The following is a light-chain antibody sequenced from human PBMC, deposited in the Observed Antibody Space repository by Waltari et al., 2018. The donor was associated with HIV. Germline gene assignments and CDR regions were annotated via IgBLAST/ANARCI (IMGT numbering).Light chain of an antibody. CDR3: WSYAGSTPYVL. J-gene: IGLJ2*01. Sequence: QSALTQPASVSGSPGQSITIPCPGTSSDLGSHHLVSWYQQHPGKAPYLIIYEGTKRPSGISNRFSGSKSGNTASLTISGLQADDEADYFCWSYAGSTPYVLLGGGTKLTVL. CDR2: EGT. CDR1: SSDLGSHHL. V-gene: IGLV2-23*01.